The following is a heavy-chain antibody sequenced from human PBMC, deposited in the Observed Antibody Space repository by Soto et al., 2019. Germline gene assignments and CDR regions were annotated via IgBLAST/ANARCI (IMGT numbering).Heavy chain of an antibody. CDR1: GFTVSSNY. CDR3: ARDRLGYRSGRYGYYGMDV. CDR2: LYSGGST. J-gene: IGHJ6*02. V-gene: IGHV3-53*01. D-gene: IGHD6-19*01. Sequence: GGSLRLSCAASGFTVSSNYMSWVRQAPGKGLEWVSVLYSGGSTYYADSVKGRFTISRDNSKNTLYLQMNSLRAEDTAVYYCARDRLGYRSGRYGYYGMDVWGQGTTVTSP.